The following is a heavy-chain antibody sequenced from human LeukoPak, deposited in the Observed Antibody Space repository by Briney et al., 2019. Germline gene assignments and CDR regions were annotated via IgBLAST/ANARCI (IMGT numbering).Heavy chain of an antibody. CDR1: GGTFSSYA. J-gene: IGHJ4*02. V-gene: IGHV1-69*04. D-gene: IGHD6-19*01. CDR3: ARTGYSSGLVDY. CDR2: IIPILGIA. Sequence: ASVKVSCKASGGTFSSYAISWVRQAPGQGLEWMGRIIPILGIANYAQKFQGKVTITADKSTSTAYMELSSLRSEDTAVYYCARTGYSSGLVDYWGQGALVTVSS.